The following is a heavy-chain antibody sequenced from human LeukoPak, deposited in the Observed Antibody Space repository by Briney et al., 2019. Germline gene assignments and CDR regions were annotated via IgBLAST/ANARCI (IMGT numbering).Heavy chain of an antibody. CDR2: ISAYNGNT. Sequence: GASVKVSCKASGYTFTSYGISWVRQDPGQGLEWMGWISAYNGNTNYAQKLQGRVTMTTDTSTSTAYMELRSLRSDDTAVYYCARVLRYFDPRPLLDYYGMDVWGQGTTVTVSS. CDR3: ARVLRYFDPRPLLDYYGMDV. V-gene: IGHV1-18*01. D-gene: IGHD3-9*01. CDR1: GYTFTSYG. J-gene: IGHJ6*02.